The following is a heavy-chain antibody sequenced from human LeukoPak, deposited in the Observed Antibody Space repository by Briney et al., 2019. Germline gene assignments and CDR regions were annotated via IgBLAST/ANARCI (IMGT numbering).Heavy chain of an antibody. D-gene: IGHD6-13*01. CDR1: GSPFSDNF. CDR3: ARYIAAAGTKYFDI. Sequence: GGSLRLSCAASGSPFSDNFMSWIRQAPGKGLEWVSYIGRSSTYTNYADSVKGRFTISRDNAKNSLYLQMNSLRAEDTAVYYCARYIAAAGTKYFDIWGQGTLVTVSS. J-gene: IGHJ4*02. V-gene: IGHV3-11*03. CDR2: IGRSSTYT.